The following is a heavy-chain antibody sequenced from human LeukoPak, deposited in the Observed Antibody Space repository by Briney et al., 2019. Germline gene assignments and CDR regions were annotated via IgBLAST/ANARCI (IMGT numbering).Heavy chain of an antibody. CDR2: ISGSGGST. D-gene: IGHD3-22*01. V-gene: IGHV3-23*01. CDR3: AISSGQLRVFDY. J-gene: IGHJ4*02. Sequence: PGGSLRLSCAASGFTFSSYATSWVRQAPGKGLEWVSAISGSGGSTSYADSVKGRFTISRDNSKSTLYLQMNSLRAEDTAVYYCAISSGQLRVFDYWGQGTLVTVSS. CDR1: GFTFSSYA.